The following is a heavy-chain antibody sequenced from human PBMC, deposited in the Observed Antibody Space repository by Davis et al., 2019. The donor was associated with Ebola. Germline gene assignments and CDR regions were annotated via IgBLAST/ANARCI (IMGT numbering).Heavy chain of an antibody. CDR3: ARHKGGYSYGYFDY. CDR2: IDPSDSYT. CDR1: GYSFTSYW. D-gene: IGHD5-18*01. J-gene: IGHJ4*02. V-gene: IGHV5-10-1*01. Sequence: GESLKISCQGSGYSFTSYWISWVRQMPGKGLEWMGRIDPSDSYTNYSPSFQGHVTISADKSISTAYLQWSGLKASDTAMYYCARHKGGYSYGYFDYWGQGTLVTVSS.